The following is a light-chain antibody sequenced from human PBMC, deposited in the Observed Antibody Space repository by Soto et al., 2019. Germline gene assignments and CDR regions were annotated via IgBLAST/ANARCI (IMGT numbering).Light chain of an antibody. CDR2: GAS. J-gene: IGKJ1*01. V-gene: IGKV3-15*01. CDR1: QSVSSN. Sequence: EIVMTQSPATLSVSPGERATLSCRASQSVSSNLAWYQQKPGQAPRLLSYGASTRATGIPARFSGRGSGTEFTLTISSLPSEDFAVYYCQQYNNWPRAFGQGAKVEIK. CDR3: QQYNNWPRA.